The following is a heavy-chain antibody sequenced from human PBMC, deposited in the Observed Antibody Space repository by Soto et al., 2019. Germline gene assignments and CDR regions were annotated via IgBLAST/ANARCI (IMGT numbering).Heavy chain of an antibody. V-gene: IGHV4-39*01. Sequence: SETLSLTCTVSGGSISSSSYYWGWIRQPPGKGLEWIVSIYYSGSTYYNPSLKSRVTISVDTSKNQFSLKLSSVTAADTAVYYCATTFKGGWFDPWGQGTLVTVSS. CDR3: ATTFKGGWFDP. D-gene: IGHD1-26*01. CDR2: IYYSGST. CDR1: GGSISSSSYY. J-gene: IGHJ5*02.